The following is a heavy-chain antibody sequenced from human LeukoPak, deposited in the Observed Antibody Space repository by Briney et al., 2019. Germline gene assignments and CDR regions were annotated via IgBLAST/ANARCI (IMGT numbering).Heavy chain of an antibody. V-gene: IGHV3-23*01. Sequence: GGSLRLSCAASGFTLSSFAMTWVRQAPGKGLQWVSGIRGTGGSTYYAESVKGRFTISRDNSKNTLYLQMNSLRAEDTAVYYCAKDTSSSWYGLDYWGQGTLVTVSS. CDR2: IRGTGGST. J-gene: IGHJ4*02. CDR3: AKDTSSSWYGLDY. CDR1: GFTLSSFA. D-gene: IGHD6-13*01.